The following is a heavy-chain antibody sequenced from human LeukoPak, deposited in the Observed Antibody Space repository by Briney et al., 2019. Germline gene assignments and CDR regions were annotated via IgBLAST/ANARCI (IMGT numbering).Heavy chain of an antibody. V-gene: IGHV3-23*01. CDR3: ARTPDRYCSGGSCRLLAGWFDP. Sequence: GGSLRLSCAASGFTFSSCAMSWVRQAPGKGLEWVSAISGSGGSTYYADSVKGRFTISRDNSKNTLYLQMNSLRAEDTAVYYCARTPDRYCSGGSCRLLAGWFDPWGQGTLVTVSS. J-gene: IGHJ5*02. D-gene: IGHD2-15*01. CDR1: GFTFSSCA. CDR2: ISGSGGST.